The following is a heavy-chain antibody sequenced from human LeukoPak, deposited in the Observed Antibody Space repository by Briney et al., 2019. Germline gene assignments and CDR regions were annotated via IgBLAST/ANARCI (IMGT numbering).Heavy chain of an antibody. D-gene: IGHD1-14*01. CDR3: ARDRTGRGPFDP. V-gene: IGHV1-18*01. CDR1: GGTFTSYG. CDR2: ISAYNGNT. Sequence: ASVKVSCKASGGTFTSYGISWVRQAPGQGIEWMGWISAYNGNTNYAQKLQDRVTMTTDTSTSTAYMELRSLRSDDTAVYYCARDRTGRGPFDPWGQGTLVTVSS. J-gene: IGHJ5*02.